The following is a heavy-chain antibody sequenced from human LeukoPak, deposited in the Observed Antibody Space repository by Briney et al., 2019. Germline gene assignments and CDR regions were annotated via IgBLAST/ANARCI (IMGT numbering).Heavy chain of an antibody. J-gene: IGHJ3*01. CDR3: ARDVSRTSWTWR. V-gene: IGHV4-39*01. Sequence: MPSETLSLTCSVSGGSITDTNYYWAWIRQPPGKGLEWIANIYYTGTSYFNPSLKSRVTISVDTSNNQFSLKLSSVTAADTAVYYCARDVSRTSWTWRWGQGTVVTVSS. D-gene: IGHD2-2*01. CDR2: IYYTGTS. CDR1: GGSITDTNYY.